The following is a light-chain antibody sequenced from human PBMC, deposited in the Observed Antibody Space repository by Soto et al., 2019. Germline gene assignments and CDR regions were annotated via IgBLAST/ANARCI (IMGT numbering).Light chain of an antibody. V-gene: IGKV1-5*01. CDR2: DAS. CDR1: ESISKW. J-gene: IGKJ5*01. CDR3: HSRA. Sequence: DIQMTQSPSTLSASVGDRVTITCRASESISKWLAWYQQKPGTAPKLLIYDASTLESGVPSRFRGSGSGTEFTLTISSLQPDDFATYYCHSRAFGQGTRLEIK.